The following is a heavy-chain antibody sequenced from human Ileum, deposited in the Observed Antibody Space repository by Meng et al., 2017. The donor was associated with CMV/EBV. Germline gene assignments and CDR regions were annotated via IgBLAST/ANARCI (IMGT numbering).Heavy chain of an antibody. J-gene: IGHJ4*02. CDR1: GIPFSSYA. CDR2: ISYRDRTT. V-gene: IGHV3-23*01. Sequence: SGIPFSSYAMSWVRLAPGTGLGWVSTISYRDRTTSYADSVEGRFVILRDNSKRTLYLQMNSVRVEDTATYYCANLYSGGPRGGGTNRWGRGTLVTVSS. D-gene: IGHD2-15*01. CDR3: ANLYSGGPRGGGTNR.